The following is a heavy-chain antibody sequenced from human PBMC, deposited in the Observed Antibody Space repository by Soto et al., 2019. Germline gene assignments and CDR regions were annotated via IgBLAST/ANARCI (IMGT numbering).Heavy chain of an antibody. CDR1: GYNFTTYG. CDR3: ARYQPYSTGYYYFDH. Sequence: QVQLVQSGAEVKKPGASVKVSCKTSGYNFTTYGVSWVRQAPGQGLEWMGWISGHNGHTNYAQTFQGRVTMTTATSTTTGCMELRSLRSDDTAVYYCARYQPYSTGYYYFDHWGQGTLAIVTS. D-gene: IGHD6-19*01. CDR2: ISGHNGHT. J-gene: IGHJ4*02. V-gene: IGHV1-18*01.